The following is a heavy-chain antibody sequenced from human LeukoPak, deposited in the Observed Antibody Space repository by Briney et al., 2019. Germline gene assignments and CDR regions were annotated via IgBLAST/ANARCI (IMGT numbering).Heavy chain of an antibody. D-gene: IGHD5-12*01. Sequence: GGSLRLSCAASGFTFSSYAMHWVRQAPGKGLEWVALIWYDGNKKYFEDSVKGRFTISRDNSKNTLYLQMSSLRAEDTAVYYCARDRGYDPHYYFDYWGQGTLVTVSS. CDR1: GFTFSSYA. V-gene: IGHV3-33*01. J-gene: IGHJ4*02. CDR3: ARDRGYDPHYYFDY. CDR2: IWYDGNKK.